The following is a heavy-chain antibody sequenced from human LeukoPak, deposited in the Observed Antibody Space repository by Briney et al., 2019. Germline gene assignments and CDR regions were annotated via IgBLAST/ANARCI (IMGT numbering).Heavy chain of an antibody. D-gene: IGHD2-15*01. V-gene: IGHV1-2*02. CDR3: ASPYCSGGSCYSVFDY. CDR1: VYTLTGYY. CDR2: INPNSGGT. Sequence: GASVKVSCKASVYTLTGYYMHWVRQAPGQGLEWMGWINPNSGGTNYAQKFQGRVTMTRDTSISTAYMELSRLRSDDTAVYYCASPYCSGGSCYSVFDYWGQGTLVTVSS. J-gene: IGHJ4*02.